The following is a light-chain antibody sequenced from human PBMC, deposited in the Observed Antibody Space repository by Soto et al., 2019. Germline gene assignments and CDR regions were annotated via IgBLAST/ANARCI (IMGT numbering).Light chain of an antibody. V-gene: IGKV3-11*01. CDR1: QSVSRY. CDR2: DAS. J-gene: IGKJ4*01. Sequence: EIVMTQSPATLSLSPGQRATLSCRASQSVSRYLAWYQQKPGQAPRLLIYDASNRATGIPARFSGSGSGTDFTLTISSLEQEDVAVYYCKQRGNWHSVGGGTKGDIK. CDR3: KQRGNWHS.